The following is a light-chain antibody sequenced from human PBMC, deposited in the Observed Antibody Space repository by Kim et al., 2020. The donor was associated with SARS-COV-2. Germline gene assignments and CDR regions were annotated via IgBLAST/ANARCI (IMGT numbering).Light chain of an antibody. CDR2: EVT. V-gene: IGLV2-8*01. CDR1: SSEVGKYNS. CDR3: SSYAGSNNYV. Sequence: GQSVTISWTATSSEVGKYNSVSWYQQHPGKAPRIMIYEVTTRPSGVHDRFSGSKSGNTASLTVSGLQAEDEAEYYCSSYAGSNNYVSGTGTKVTVL. J-gene: IGLJ1*01.